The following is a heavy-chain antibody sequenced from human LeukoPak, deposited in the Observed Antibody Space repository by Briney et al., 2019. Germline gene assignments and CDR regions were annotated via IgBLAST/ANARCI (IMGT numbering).Heavy chain of an antibody. J-gene: IGHJ3*02. CDR3: ARPIRGSYVEDAFDM. CDR2: INPSSGGT. V-gene: IGHV1-2*02. D-gene: IGHD1-26*01. CDR1: GYTFTGYY. Sequence: ASVKVSCKASGYTFTGYYLHWVRQAPGQGLEWMGWINPSSGGTKYVQKFQGRVTMTRDTSISTGYMELSRLRSDDTAVYYCARPIRGSYVEDAFDMWGQGTMVTVSA.